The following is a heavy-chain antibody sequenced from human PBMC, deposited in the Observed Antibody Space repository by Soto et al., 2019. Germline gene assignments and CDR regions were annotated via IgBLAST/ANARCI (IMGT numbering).Heavy chain of an antibody. Sequence: QVYLVQSGTEMRRPGASVKVSCNASGYSFTTYGINWVRQAPGQGLEWMGWISTYNGHTKYGQKFQGRVTMTTDTSTSTVHMELRRLTSDDTAVYYCARESDYGDYVSDYWGQGTLVIISS. CDR1: GYSFTTYG. D-gene: IGHD4-17*01. CDR2: ISTYNGHT. J-gene: IGHJ4*02. V-gene: IGHV1-18*01. CDR3: ARESDYGDYVSDY.